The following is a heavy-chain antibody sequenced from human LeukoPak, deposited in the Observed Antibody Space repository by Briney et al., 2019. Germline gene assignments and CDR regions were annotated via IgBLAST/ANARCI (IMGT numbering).Heavy chain of an antibody. Sequence: GAPVRVSCKASGYTFTGYYMHWVRQAPGQGLEWMGRINPNSGGTNYAQKFQGRVTMTRDTSISTAYMELSRLRSDDTAVYYCARGTITMIDYWGQGTLVTVSS. CDR1: GYTFTGYY. V-gene: IGHV1-2*06. D-gene: IGHD3-22*01. J-gene: IGHJ4*02. CDR2: INPNSGGT. CDR3: ARGTITMIDY.